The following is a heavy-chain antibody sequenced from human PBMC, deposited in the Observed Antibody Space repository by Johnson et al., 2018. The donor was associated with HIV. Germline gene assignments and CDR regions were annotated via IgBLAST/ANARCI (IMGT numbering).Heavy chain of an antibody. J-gene: IGHJ3*02. V-gene: IGHV3-20*04. CDR3: ARDLGYYYDSSGHDAFDI. CDR1: GFTFDDYG. CDR2: INWNGGST. Sequence: VQLVESGGGLVQPGGSLRLSCAASGFTFDDYGMSWVSQAPGKGLEWVSGINWNGGSTGYADSVKGRFTISRDNAKNSLYLQMNSLRAEDTALYYCARDLGYYYDSSGHDAFDIWGQGTMVTVSS. D-gene: IGHD3-22*01.